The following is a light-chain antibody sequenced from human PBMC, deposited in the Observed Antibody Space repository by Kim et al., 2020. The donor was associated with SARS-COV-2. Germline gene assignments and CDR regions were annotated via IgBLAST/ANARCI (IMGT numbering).Light chain of an antibody. J-gene: IGLJ2*01. Sequence: SSELTQDPAVSVALGQKVRITCQGDSLRSYYATWYRQKPRQAPVLVIYGRNNRPSGIPDRFSGSTSGNTASLTISGAQAEDEADFYCQSRDSGGKVVFGGGTKVTVL. CDR2: GRN. CDR3: QSRDSGGKVV. CDR1: SLRSYY. V-gene: IGLV3-19*01.